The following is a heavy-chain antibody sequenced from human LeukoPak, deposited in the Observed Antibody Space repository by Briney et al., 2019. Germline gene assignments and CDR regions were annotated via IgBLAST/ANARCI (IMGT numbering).Heavy chain of an antibody. J-gene: IGHJ5*02. Sequence: SVKVSCKASGGTFSSYAISWVRQAPGQGLEWMGGIIPIFGTANYAQKFQGRVTITADKSTSTAYMELSSLRSEDTAVYYCARGYCSGGSCPNWFDPWGQGTLVTVSS. CDR3: ARGYCSGGSCPNWFDP. V-gene: IGHV1-69*06. CDR2: IIPIFGTA. D-gene: IGHD2-15*01. CDR1: GGTFSSYA.